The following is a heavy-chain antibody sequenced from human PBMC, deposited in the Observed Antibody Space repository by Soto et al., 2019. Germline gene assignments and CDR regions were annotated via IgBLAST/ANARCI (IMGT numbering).Heavy chain of an antibody. V-gene: IGHV1-45*02. Sequence: QMQLVQSGAEVKKTGSSVKVSCKASGYTFTYRYLHWVRQAPGQALEWMGWITPFNGNTNYAQKFQDRVTITRDRSMSTAYMELSSLRSEDTAMYYCARSYSYGPLQGDAFDIWGQGTMVTVSS. J-gene: IGHJ3*02. CDR3: ARSYSYGPLQGDAFDI. CDR2: ITPFNGNT. D-gene: IGHD5-18*01. CDR1: GYTFTYRY.